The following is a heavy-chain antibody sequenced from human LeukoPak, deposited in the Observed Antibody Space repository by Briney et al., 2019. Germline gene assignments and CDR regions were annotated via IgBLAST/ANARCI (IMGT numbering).Heavy chain of an antibody. V-gene: IGHV4-4*07. Sequence: SETLSLTCTVSGGSISSYDWSWIRQPAGKGLEWIGRFYTGGTANYNPFFRSRVTMSLDTSKNQFSLKLRSVTAADTAVYFCAKERQVAGSNWFDPWGQGTLVTVSS. CDR1: GGSISSYD. CDR3: AKERQVAGSNWFDP. CDR2: FYTGGTA. J-gene: IGHJ5*02. D-gene: IGHD2-15*01.